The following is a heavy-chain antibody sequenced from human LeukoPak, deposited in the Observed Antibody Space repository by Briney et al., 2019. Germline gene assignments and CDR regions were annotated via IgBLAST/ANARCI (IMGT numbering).Heavy chain of an antibody. Sequence: ASVKVSCTASGYTFTSYGISWVRQAPGQGLEWMGWISAYNGNTNYAQKLQGRVTMTTDTSTSTAYMELRSLRSDDTAVYYCARSSYDYVWGSYRSNWFDPWGQGTLVTVSS. CDR2: ISAYNGNT. V-gene: IGHV1-18*01. CDR3: ARSSYDYVWGSYRSNWFDP. D-gene: IGHD3-16*02. CDR1: GYTFTSYG. J-gene: IGHJ5*02.